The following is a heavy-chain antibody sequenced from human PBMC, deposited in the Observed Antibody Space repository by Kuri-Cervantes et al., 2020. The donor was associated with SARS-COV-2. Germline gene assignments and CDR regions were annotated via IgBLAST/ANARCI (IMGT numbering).Heavy chain of an antibody. Sequence: GESLKISCAASGFTFDDYGMYWVRQAPGKGLEWVSSVNWNGGSTYYADSVKGRFTISRDNSKNSLYLQMNSLRAEDTAVYYCARDLGIAVAGAFDYWGQGTLVTVSS. CDR1: GFTFDDYG. CDR3: ARDLGIAVAGAFDY. D-gene: IGHD6-19*01. V-gene: IGHV3-43D*04. J-gene: IGHJ4*02. CDR2: VNWNGGST.